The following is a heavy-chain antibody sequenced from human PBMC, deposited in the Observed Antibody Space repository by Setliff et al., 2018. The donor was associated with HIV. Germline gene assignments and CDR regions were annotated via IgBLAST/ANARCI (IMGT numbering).Heavy chain of an antibody. D-gene: IGHD6-13*01. CDR3: ARDVRDSTTWTGLPTFDF. J-gene: IGHJ4*02. CDR2: INPNSGGT. CDR1: RYPFTGYY. V-gene: IGHV1-2*02. Sequence: ASVKVSCKASRYPFTGYYMHWVRQAPGQGLEWMGWINPNSGGTNYAQKFQGRVTMTRDTSISTAYMELSRLRSDDAAVYFCARDVRDSTTWTGLPTFDFWGQGTLVTVSS.